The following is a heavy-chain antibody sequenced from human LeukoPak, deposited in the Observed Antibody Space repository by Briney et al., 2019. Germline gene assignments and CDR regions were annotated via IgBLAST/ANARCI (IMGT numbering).Heavy chain of an antibody. CDR1: GGSISSSSYY. Sequence: SETLSLTCTVSGGSISSSSYYWGWIRQPPGKGLEWIGSIYYSGSTNYNPSLKSRVTISVDTSKNQFSLKLSSVTAADTAVYYCARGGGTYIEQWLGFDYWGQGTLVTVSS. J-gene: IGHJ4*02. CDR3: ARGGGTYIEQWLGFDY. D-gene: IGHD6-19*01. V-gene: IGHV4-39*07. CDR2: IYYSGST.